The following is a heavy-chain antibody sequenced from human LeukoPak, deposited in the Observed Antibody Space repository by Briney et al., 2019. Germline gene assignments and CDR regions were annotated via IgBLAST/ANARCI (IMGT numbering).Heavy chain of an antibody. CDR3: ARGHYDVLAASYKWTPDY. D-gene: IGHD3-9*01. J-gene: IGHJ4*02. CDR1: AFTFTDYY. Sequence: GGSLRLSCAASAFTFTDYYMSWIRQAPGKELEWVSSITSGGDYIYYADSVKGRFTTSRDNAKNSLSLQLNSLRVEDTAVYYCARGHYDVLAASYKWTPDYWGQGTLVTVSS. CDR2: ITSGGDYI. V-gene: IGHV3-11*04.